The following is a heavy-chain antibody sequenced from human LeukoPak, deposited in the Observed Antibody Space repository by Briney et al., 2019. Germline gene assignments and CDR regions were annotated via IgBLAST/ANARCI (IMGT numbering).Heavy chain of an antibody. CDR3: ARQYCSGGTCPPIR. CDR1: GFTFSSYS. V-gene: IGHV3-21*01. Sequence: PGGSLRRSCAASGFTFSSYSMTWVRQAPGQGLVWVSSISSSSTYIYYAYQVKGRFTISRDNAKNSLHLQMSSPGAEDTAVYYCARQYCSGGTCPPIRWGQGTLVTVSS. J-gene: IGHJ4*02. CDR2: ISSSSTYI. D-gene: IGHD2-15*01.